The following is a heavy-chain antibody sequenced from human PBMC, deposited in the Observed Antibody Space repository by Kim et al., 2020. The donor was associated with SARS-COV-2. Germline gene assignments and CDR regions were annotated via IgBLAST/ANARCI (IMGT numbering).Heavy chain of an antibody. D-gene: IGHD5-18*01. J-gene: IGHJ6*03. Sequence: GGSLRLSCGASGFTFIVYQMTWVRLAPGRGLEWVASISSSSRSLSYADPVRGRFTIFRDNAQKSMFLQMNSLRVEDTAVYFCVRNRDTDWGYYNYM. V-gene: IGHV3-21*01. CDR2: ISSSSRSL. CDR1: GFTFIVYQ. CDR3: VRNRDTDWGYYNYM.